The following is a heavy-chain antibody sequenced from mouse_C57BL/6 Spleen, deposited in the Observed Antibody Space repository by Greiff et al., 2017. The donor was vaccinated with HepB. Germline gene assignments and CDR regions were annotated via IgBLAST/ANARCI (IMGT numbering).Heavy chain of an antibody. V-gene: IGHV5-4*03. CDR3: ARKGELYFDY. CDR2: ISDGGSYT. CDR1: GFTFSSYA. Sequence: EVKLVESGGGLVKPGGSLKLSCAASGFTFSSYAMSWVRQTPEKRLEWVATISDGGSYTYYPDNVKGRFTISRDNAKNNLYLQMSHLKSEDTAMYYCARKGELYFDYWGQGTTLTVSS. J-gene: IGHJ2*01.